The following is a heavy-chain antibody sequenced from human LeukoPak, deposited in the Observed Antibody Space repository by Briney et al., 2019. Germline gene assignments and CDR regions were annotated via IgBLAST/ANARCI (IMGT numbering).Heavy chain of an antibody. J-gene: IGHJ4*02. CDR1: GYRFTNYW. Sequence: GESLKISCKASGYRFTNYWIGWVRQMPGKGLAWMVIIYPGDSEARYSPSFQGQVTISADKSIRTTYLQWSSLKASDTAMYYCARALRTGQGDYVPVLWGQGTLVTVSS. CDR2: IYPGDSEA. D-gene: IGHD4-17*01. CDR3: ARALRTGQGDYVPVL. V-gene: IGHV5-51*01.